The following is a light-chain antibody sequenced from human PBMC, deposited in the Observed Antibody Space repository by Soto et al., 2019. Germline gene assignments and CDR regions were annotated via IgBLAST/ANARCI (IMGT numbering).Light chain of an antibody. Sequence: QSALTQPASVSGSPGQSIAISCIGTTRDVGAYNYVSWYQQHPGKAPKLIIYDVGSRPSGASDRFSGSKSGNTASLTISGLQAEDEADYYCSSYTSSNTEVFGTGTKLTVL. CDR1: TRDVGAYNY. CDR3: SSYTSSNTEV. V-gene: IGLV2-14*01. CDR2: DVG. J-gene: IGLJ1*01.